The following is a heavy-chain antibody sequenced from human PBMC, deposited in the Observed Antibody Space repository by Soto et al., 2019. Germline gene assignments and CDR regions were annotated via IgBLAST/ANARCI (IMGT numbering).Heavy chain of an antibody. D-gene: IGHD3-9*01. CDR2: IYYSGST. CDR3: ARTYYDIFDI. J-gene: IGHJ3*02. CDR1: GGSISSYY. Sequence: TVSGGSISSYYWSWIRQPPGKGLEWIGYIYYSGSTNYNPSLKSRVTISVDTSKNQFSLKLSSVTAADTAVYYCARTYYDIFDIWGRGTIVTVSS. V-gene: IGHV4-59*01.